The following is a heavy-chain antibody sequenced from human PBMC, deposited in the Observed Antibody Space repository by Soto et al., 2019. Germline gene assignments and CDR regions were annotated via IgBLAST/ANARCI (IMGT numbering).Heavy chain of an antibody. CDR1: GFTFSNHG. CDR2: ISYDGSNE. CDR3: AKDRWLVSVSYYDMDV. D-gene: IGHD6-19*01. V-gene: IGHV3-30*18. J-gene: IGHJ6*02. Sequence: QVQLLESGGGVVQPGRSLRLSCAASGFTFSNHGMHWVRQPPGKGLEWLAVISYDGSNEYYADSVKGRFTISRDNSNNTGYLQMNSLRAEDTAVYYCAKDRWLVSVSYYDMDVWGQGTTVTVSS.